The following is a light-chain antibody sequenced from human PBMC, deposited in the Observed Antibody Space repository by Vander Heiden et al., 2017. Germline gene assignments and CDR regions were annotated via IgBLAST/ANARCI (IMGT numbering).Light chain of an antibody. V-gene: IGLV3-25*03. CDR2: KDD. CDR3: QSADSNGTWV. CDR1: AWANQY. Sequence: SYELTQPTQVSASPGQTARITRSGAAWANQYASWSQQKPGQAPVLVIYKDDERPSGIPERFSGSSSETTVTLTISGVQAEDEADYYCQSADSNGTWVFGGGTKLTVL. J-gene: IGLJ3*02.